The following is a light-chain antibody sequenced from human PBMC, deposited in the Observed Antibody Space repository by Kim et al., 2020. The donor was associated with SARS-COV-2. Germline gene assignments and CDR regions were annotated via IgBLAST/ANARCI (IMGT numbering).Light chain of an antibody. CDR2: DVT. CDR3: SSYTTTWTYV. J-gene: IGLJ1*01. CDR1: SNDIGSTNR. V-gene: IGLV2-18*02. Sequence: QSALTQPPSVSGSPGQSVTVSCTGTSNDIGSTNRVSWYQQPPCTAPKLIIYDVTNRPSGVPDRFSGSKSANTASLTISGLQAEDEADYFCSSYTTTWTYVFGTGTKVTVL.